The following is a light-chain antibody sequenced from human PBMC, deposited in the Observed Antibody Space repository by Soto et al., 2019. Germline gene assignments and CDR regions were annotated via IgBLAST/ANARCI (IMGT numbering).Light chain of an antibody. Sequence: EIVMTQSPATLSVSPGERATLSCRASQSVSSNLAWYQQKPGQAPRLLIYDASTRATGVPARFSGSGSGTEFTLTISSLQPDDFATYYCQQYNSYPWTFGQGTKVDI. CDR2: DAS. CDR3: QQYNSYPWT. J-gene: IGKJ1*01. CDR1: QSVSSN. V-gene: IGKV3-15*01.